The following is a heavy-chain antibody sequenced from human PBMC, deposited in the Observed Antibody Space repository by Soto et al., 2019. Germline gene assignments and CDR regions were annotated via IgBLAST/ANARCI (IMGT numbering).Heavy chain of an antibody. J-gene: IGHJ5*02. Sequence: GASVKVSCKASGYTFTGYYMHWVRQAPGQGLEWMGWINPNSGGTNYAQKFQGRVTMTRDTSISTAYMELSRLRSDDTAVYDCAREEYSSSYNWFDPWGQGTLVTVSS. CDR3: AREEYSSSYNWFDP. D-gene: IGHD6-6*01. V-gene: IGHV1-2*02. CDR1: GYTFTGYY. CDR2: INPNSGGT.